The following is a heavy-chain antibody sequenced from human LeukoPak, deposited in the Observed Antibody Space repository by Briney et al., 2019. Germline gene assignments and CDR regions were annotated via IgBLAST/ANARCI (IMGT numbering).Heavy chain of an antibody. V-gene: IGHV3-21*01. CDR3: ARGGIYGDSYFDY. D-gene: IGHD4-17*01. J-gene: IGHJ4*02. CDR1: GFTFSSYS. Sequence: GGSLRLSCAASGFTFSSYSMNWVRQAPGKGLEWVSSISSSSSYIYYADSVKGRFTISRDNAKNSLYLQMNSLRAEDTAVYYCARGGIYGDSYFDYWGQGTLVTVSS. CDR2: ISSSSSYI.